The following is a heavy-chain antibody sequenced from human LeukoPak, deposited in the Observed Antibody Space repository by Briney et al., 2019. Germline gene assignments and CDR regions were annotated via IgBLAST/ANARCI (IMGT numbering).Heavy chain of an antibody. D-gene: IGHD4-23*01. J-gene: IGHJ4*02. CDR3: ARSSTVVTPLDY. CDR2: INHSGST. CDR1: GGSFSGYY. V-gene: IGHV4-34*01. Sequence: SETLSLTCAVYGGSFSGYYWSWIRQPPGKGLEWIGEINHSGSTNYNPSLKSRVTISVDTSKNQFSLKLSSVTAADTAVYYCARSSTVVTPLDYWGQGTLVTVSS.